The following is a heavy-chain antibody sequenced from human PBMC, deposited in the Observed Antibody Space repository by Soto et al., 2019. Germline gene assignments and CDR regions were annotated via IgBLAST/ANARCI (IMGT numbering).Heavy chain of an antibody. D-gene: IGHD1-26*01. CDR2: IYYSGST. V-gene: IGHV4-31*03. CDR1: GGSISSGGYY. CDR3: ARPSGSYLYYFDY. J-gene: IGHJ4*02. Sequence: SETLSLTCTVSGGSISSGGYYWSWIRQHPGKGLEWIGYIYYSGSTYYNPSLKSRVTISVDTSKNQFSLKLSSVTAADTAVYYCARPSGSYLYYFDYWGQGTLVTVSS.